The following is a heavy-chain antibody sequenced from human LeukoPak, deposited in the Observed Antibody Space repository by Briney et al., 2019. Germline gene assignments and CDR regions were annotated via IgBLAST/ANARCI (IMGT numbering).Heavy chain of an antibody. CDR3: ARGYCSSTSCHHDAFDI. Sequence: SETLSLTCTVSGGSISSSSYYWGWIRQPPGKGLEWIGSIYYSGRTYYNPSLKSRATISVDTSKNQFSLKLSSVTAAATAVYYCARGYCSSTSCHHDAFDIWGQGTMVTVSS. V-gene: IGHV4-39*07. D-gene: IGHD2-2*01. CDR1: GGSISSSSYY. CDR2: IYYSGRT. J-gene: IGHJ3*02.